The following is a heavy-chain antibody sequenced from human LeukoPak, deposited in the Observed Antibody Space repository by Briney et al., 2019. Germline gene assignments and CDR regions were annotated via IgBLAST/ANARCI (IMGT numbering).Heavy chain of an antibody. J-gene: IGHJ4*02. CDR1: GFTFSSYA. CDR2: ISSSSSYT. Sequence: TGGSLRLSCAASGFTFSSYAMSWVRQAPGKGLEWVSAISSSSSYTYYADSVKGRFTISRDNAKNSLYLQMNSLRAEDTAVYYCARSLIAAAGTFDYWGQGTLVTVSS. V-gene: IGHV3-21*01. D-gene: IGHD6-13*01. CDR3: ARSLIAAAGTFDY.